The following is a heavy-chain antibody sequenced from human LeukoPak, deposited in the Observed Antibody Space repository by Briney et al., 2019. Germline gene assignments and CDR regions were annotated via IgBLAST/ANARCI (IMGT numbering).Heavy chain of an antibody. D-gene: IGHD6-13*01. J-gene: IGHJ4*02. CDR2: ISGSGGRT. V-gene: IGHV3-23*01. Sequence: PGGTLRLSCAASGFTFSNYGMSWVRQAPGKGLEWVSAISGSGGRTYYADSVKGRFTISRDSSKNTLYLQMNSLRVEDTAIYYCAKDGFVRPPHRSSSGRPYYFDYWGQGTLVTVSS. CDR3: AKDGFVRPPHRSSSGRPYYFDY. CDR1: GFTFSNYG.